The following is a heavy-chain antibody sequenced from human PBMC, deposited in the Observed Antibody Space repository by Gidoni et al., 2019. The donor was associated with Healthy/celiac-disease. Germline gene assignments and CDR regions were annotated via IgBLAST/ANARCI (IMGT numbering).Heavy chain of an antibody. J-gene: IGHJ4*02. CDR1: GFTFRNYG. V-gene: IGHV3-33*01. CDR3: AREDYCGRTTCLPAAEH. D-gene: IGHD2-2*01. CDR2: IWYDGSYK. Sequence: QVQLMESGGGLVQPGMSLRRSCTTSGFTFRNYGIHWVRQAPGKGLEWVAIIWYDGSYKYYVDSVRGRFTISRDDSENTVYLQMNSLRDEDTAVYYCAREDYCGRTTCLPAAEHWGQGTLVTVSS.